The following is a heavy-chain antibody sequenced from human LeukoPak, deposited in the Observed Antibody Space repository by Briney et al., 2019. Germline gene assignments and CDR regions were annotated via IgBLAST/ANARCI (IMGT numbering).Heavy chain of an antibody. Sequence: GESLQISCKGSGYSFTSYWIGWVRQMPGKGLEWMGIIYPGDSDTRYSPSFQGQVTISADKSISTAYLQWSSLKASDTAMYYCARLNDYSSGRGWFDPWGQGTLVTVSS. CDR2: IYPGDSDT. J-gene: IGHJ5*02. CDR3: ARLNDYSSGRGWFDP. V-gene: IGHV5-51*01. CDR1: GYSFTSYW. D-gene: IGHD6-19*01.